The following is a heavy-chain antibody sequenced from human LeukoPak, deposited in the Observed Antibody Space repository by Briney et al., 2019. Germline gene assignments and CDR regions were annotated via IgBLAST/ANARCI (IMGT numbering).Heavy chain of an antibody. V-gene: IGHV4-34*01. CDR1: GFIVSTNY. D-gene: IGHD3-22*01. J-gene: IGHJ2*01. CDR2: INHGGGT. CDR3: ARRLIVVGPWYFDL. Sequence: GSLRLSCAASGFIVSTNYMIWVRQTPGKGLEWIGEINHGGGTNHNPSITSRVTISVDTSKNQFSLKLSSVTAADTAVYYCARRLIVVGPWYFDLWGRGTLVTVSS.